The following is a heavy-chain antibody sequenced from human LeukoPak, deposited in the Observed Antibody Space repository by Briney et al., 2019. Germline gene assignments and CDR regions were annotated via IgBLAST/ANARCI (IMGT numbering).Heavy chain of an antibody. D-gene: IGHD2/OR15-2a*01. V-gene: IGHV1-46*01. J-gene: IGHJ4*02. CDR1: GYTFTSYY. CDR3: ARAYFDAVIGY. Sequence: ASVKVSCKASGYTFTSYYMHWVRQAPGQGLEWMGIINPSGGSTSYAQKFQGRVTMTRDTSTSTVYMELSSLRSEDTGVYYCARAYFDAVIGYWGQGTLVTVSS. CDR2: INPSGGST.